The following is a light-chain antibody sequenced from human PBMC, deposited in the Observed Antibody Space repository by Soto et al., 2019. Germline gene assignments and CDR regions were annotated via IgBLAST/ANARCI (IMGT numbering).Light chain of an antibody. CDR1: KLENKY. Sequence: SYELTQPPSVSVSPGQTASITCSGDKLENKYVSWYQQKSGQSPLLVIYQDTKRPSGISERFSGSNSGNTATLTISGTQAMDEADYYCQAWDSSTSVVFGGGTKLTVL. J-gene: IGLJ2*01. CDR2: QDT. CDR3: QAWDSSTSVV. V-gene: IGLV3-1*01.